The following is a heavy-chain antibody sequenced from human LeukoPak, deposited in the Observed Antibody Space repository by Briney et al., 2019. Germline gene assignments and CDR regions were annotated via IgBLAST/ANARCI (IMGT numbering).Heavy chain of an antibody. V-gene: IGHV4-38-2*02. CDR2: IYHSGST. D-gene: IGHD3-16*01. CDR1: GYSISSGYY. Sequence: SETLSLTCTVSGYSISSGYYWGWIRQPPGKGLEWIGSIYHSGSTYYNPSLKSRVTISVDTSKNQFSLKLSSVTAADTAVYYCARYRVGDYFDYWGQGTLVTVSS. J-gene: IGHJ4*02. CDR3: ARYRVGDYFDY.